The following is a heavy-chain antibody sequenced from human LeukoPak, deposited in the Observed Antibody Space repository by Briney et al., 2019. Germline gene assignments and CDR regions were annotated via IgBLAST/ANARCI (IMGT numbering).Heavy chain of an antibody. Sequence: SETLSLTCAVYGGSLSGYYWSWIRQPPGKGLEWIGEINHSGSTNYNPSLKSRVTISVDTSKNQFSLKLSSVTAADTAVYYCARGDGSGPKFDPWGQGTLVTVSS. J-gene: IGHJ5*02. CDR1: GGSLSGYY. CDR3: ARGDGSGPKFDP. CDR2: INHSGST. D-gene: IGHD3-10*01. V-gene: IGHV4-34*01.